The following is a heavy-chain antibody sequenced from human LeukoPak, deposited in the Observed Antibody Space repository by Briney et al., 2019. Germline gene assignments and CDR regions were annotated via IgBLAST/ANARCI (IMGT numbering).Heavy chain of an antibody. CDR1: GFTITSSA. D-gene: IGHD3-10*01. Sequence: ASVKVSCKASGFTITSSAMQWVRQARGQRLEWIGWIVVGSGNTNYAQKFQERVTITRDMSTSTAYMELSSLRSEDTAVYYCAASFGASDYWGQGTLVTVSS. CDR2: IVVGSGNT. V-gene: IGHV1-58*02. CDR3: AASFGASDY. J-gene: IGHJ4*02.